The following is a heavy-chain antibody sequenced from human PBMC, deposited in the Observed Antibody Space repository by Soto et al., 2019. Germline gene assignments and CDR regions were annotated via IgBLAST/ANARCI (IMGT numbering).Heavy chain of an antibody. CDR3: ARRVDIVATMGPDYYYYYMDV. CDR2: IYYSGST. CDR1: GGSISSSSYY. D-gene: IGHD5-12*01. J-gene: IGHJ6*03. Sequence: PSETLSLTCTVSGGSISSSSYYWGWIRQPPGKGLEWIGSIYYSGSTYYNPSLKSRVTISVDTSKNQFSLKLSSVTAADTAVYYCARRVDIVATMGPDYYYYYMDVWGKGTTVTVS. V-gene: IGHV4-39*01.